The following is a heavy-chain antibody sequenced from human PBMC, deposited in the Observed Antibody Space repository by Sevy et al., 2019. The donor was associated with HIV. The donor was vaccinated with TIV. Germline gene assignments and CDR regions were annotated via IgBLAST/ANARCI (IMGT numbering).Heavy chain of an antibody. CDR3: ARPRANYVDHYFFYAMDV. D-gene: IGHD4-17*01. Sequence: GGSLRLSCAASGFVLSSYYAMHWIRHAPGKGLEWVALISYDGSDKYYADSVKGRFTISRDNFKNTLYLQMNSLTTEDTAVYYCARPRANYVDHYFFYAMDVWGQGTTVTVSS. CDR2: ISYDGSDK. J-gene: IGHJ6*02. CDR1: GFVLSSYYA. V-gene: IGHV3-30-3*01.